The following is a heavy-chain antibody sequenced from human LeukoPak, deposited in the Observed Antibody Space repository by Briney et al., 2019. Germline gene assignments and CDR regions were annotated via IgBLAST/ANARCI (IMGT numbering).Heavy chain of an antibody. D-gene: IGHD2/OR15-2a*01. CDR3: ARDFSLSRAFDI. J-gene: IGHJ3*02. V-gene: IGHV4-59*12. CDR2: IYYSGSS. Sequence: SETLSLTCNVSGGSISGYHWSWIRQPPGKGLEWLGYIYYSGSSNYNPSLKSRVTMSADTSKNQFSLKLSSVTAADTAVYYCARDFSLSRAFDIWGQGTMVTVSS. CDR1: GGSISGYH.